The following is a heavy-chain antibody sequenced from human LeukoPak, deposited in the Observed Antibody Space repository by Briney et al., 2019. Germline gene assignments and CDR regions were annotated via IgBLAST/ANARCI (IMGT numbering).Heavy chain of an antibody. CDR2: VSNTGGTT. CDR1: GFTFSTYA. CDR3: AKDRGY. J-gene: IGHJ4*02. Sequence: GGSLRLSCAASGFTFSTYAMTWVRQAPGKGLECVSAVSNTGGTTYYADSVKGRFTISRDNSKNTLYLQMDSLRAEDTAVYYCAKDRGYWGQGTLVTVSS. V-gene: IGHV3-23*01.